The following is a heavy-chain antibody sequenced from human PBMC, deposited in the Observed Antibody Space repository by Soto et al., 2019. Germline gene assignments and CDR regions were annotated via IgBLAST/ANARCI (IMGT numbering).Heavy chain of an antibody. Sequence: SQTLSLTCAISGDSVSSNSAAWNWIRQSPSRGLEWLGRTYYRSKWYNDYAVSVKSRITINPDTSKNQFSLQLNSVTPEGKAVDYLAREQLVKKNWFGPWGQGTLVTVSS. CDR3: AREQLVKKNWFGP. CDR1: GDSVSSNSAA. CDR2: TYYRSKWYN. D-gene: IGHD6-13*01. J-gene: IGHJ5*02. V-gene: IGHV6-1*01.